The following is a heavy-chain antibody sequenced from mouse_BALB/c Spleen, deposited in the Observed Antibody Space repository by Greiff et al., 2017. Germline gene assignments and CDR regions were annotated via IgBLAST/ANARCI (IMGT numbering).Heavy chain of an antibody. CDR2: ISSGGSYT. CDR3: TRAKEGFDY. Sequence: VQLKESGGGLVKPGGSLKLSCAASGFTFSSYTMSWVRQTPEKRLEWVATISSGGSYTYYPDSVKGRFTISRDNAKNTLYLQMSSLKSEDTAMYYCTRAKEGFDYWGQGTTLTVSS. J-gene: IGHJ2*01. CDR1: GFTFSSYT. V-gene: IGHV5-6-4*01.